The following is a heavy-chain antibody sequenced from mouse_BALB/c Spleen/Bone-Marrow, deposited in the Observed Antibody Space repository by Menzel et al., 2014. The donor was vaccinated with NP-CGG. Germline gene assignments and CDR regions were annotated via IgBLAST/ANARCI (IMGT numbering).Heavy chain of an antibody. D-gene: IGHD1-2*01. CDR3: ARARGVTTATPYYFDY. J-gene: IGHJ2*01. V-gene: IGHV5-6-5*01. CDR1: GFSFSSYA. Sequence: EVKLVESGGGLVKPGGSLKLSCAASGFSFSSYAVSWVRQTPEKRLEWVAPISGGGNSYHSDNMKGRFTISRDNARNILYLQMSSLRSEDTAMYYCARARGVTTATPYYFDYWGQGTALTVSS. CDR2: ISGGGNS.